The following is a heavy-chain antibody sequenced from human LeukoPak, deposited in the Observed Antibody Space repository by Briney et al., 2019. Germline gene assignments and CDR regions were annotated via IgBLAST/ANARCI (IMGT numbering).Heavy chain of an antibody. CDR3: TSREPITTPDY. CDR2: IRSKANSYAT. Sequence: GGSLRLSCAASGFTFSGSAMHWVRQASGKGLEWVGRIRSKANSYATAYAASVKGKFTISRDDSKNTAYLQMNSLKTEDTAVYYCTSREPITTPDYWGQGTLVTVSS. CDR1: GFTFSGSA. J-gene: IGHJ4*02. V-gene: IGHV3-73*01. D-gene: IGHD3-3*01.